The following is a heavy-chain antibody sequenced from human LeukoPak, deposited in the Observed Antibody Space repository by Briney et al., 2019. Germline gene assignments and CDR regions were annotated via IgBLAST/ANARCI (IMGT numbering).Heavy chain of an antibody. CDR1: GFTLRSYW. Sequence: RGSLRLPCAASGFTLRSYWMSWVRQAPGKGLEGVANIKQDGSEKYYEDSVKGRFTISRDNAKNSLYLQMNSLRAEDTAVYYCARQKILAAAGPADYWGQGTLVTVSS. D-gene: IGHD6-13*01. CDR3: ARQKILAAAGPADY. CDR2: IKQDGSEK. V-gene: IGHV3-7*01. J-gene: IGHJ4*02.